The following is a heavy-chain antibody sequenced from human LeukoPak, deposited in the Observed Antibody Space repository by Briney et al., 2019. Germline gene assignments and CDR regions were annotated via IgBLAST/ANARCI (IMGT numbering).Heavy chain of an antibody. V-gene: IGHV3-21*01. CDR3: ARVYYYGSGSYHNYYYYGMDV. D-gene: IGHD3-10*01. CDR1: GFTFSSYS. J-gene: IGHJ6*02. CDR2: ISSSSSYI. Sequence: GGSLRLSCAASGFTFSSYSMNWVRQAPGKGLEWVSSISSSSSYIYYADSVKGRFTISRDNAKNPLYLQMNSLRAEDTAVYYCARVYYYGSGSYHNYYYYGMDVWGQGTTVTVSS.